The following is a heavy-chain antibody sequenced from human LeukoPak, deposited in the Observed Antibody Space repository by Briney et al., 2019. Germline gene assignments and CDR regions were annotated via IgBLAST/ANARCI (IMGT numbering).Heavy chain of an antibody. J-gene: IGHJ6*02. V-gene: IGHV3-30-3*01. CDR1: GFTFNSYA. D-gene: IGHD4-23*01. CDR3: ARGGWELGLQNYYYGIDV. Sequence: GGSLRLSCAASGFTFNSYAMHWVRQAPGKGLEWVAVISYDGSIKYYADSVKGRFTISRDNSKNTLFLQMNSLRAEDTAVYYCARGGWELGLQNYYYGIDVWGQGTTVTVSS. CDR2: ISYDGSIK.